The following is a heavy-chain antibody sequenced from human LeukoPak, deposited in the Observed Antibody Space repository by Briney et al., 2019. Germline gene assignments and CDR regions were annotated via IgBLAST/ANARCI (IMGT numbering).Heavy chain of an antibody. Sequence: SETLSLTCAVSGGSFSAYYWTWIRQPPGMGLEWIGEINHSGSTNYNPSLKSRVAISVDTSKNQFSLKLSSVTAADTAVYYCARAGYSYGHRVYFFDYWGQGTLVTVSS. CDR1: GGSFSAYY. D-gene: IGHD5-18*01. J-gene: IGHJ4*02. V-gene: IGHV4-34*01. CDR3: ARAGYSYGHRVYFFDY. CDR2: INHSGST.